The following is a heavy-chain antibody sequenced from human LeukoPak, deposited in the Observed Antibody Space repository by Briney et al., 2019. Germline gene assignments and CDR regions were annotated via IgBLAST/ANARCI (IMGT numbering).Heavy chain of an antibody. J-gene: IGHJ5*02. CDR3: ARRTVTTLGNWFDP. CDR2: ISSNGGST. Sequence: GGSLRLSCAASGFPFSSYAMHWVRQAPGKGLEYVSAISSNGGSTYYANSVKGRFTISRDNSKNTLYLQMGSLRAEDMAVYYCARRTVTTLGNWFDPWGQGTLVTVSS. CDR1: GFPFSSYA. V-gene: IGHV3-64*01. D-gene: IGHD4-17*01.